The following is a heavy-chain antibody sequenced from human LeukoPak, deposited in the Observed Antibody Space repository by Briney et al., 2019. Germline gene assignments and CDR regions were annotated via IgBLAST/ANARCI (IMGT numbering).Heavy chain of an antibody. CDR2: IKQDGSDK. CDR1: GFTFNTYA. CDR3: ARGRVMEY. D-gene: IGHD3-16*01. J-gene: IGHJ4*02. V-gene: IGHV3-7*05. Sequence: GGSLRLSCAASGFTFNTYAMSWVRQAPGKGLEWVANIKQDGSDKYYVDSVKGRFTISRDNAKNSLYLQMDSLRAEDTAVYYCARGRVMEYWGQGILVTVSS.